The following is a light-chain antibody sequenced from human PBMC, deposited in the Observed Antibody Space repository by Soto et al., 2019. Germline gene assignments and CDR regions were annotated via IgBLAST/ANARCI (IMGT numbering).Light chain of an antibody. CDR1: NSDIGNYNI. CDR2: EVT. V-gene: IGLV2-14*02. Sequence: QSALTQPASVSGSPGQSITISCTGSNSDIGNYNIVSWYQQHPDKAPQLIIYEVTKRPSGVSNRFSGFKSGNTASLTISGLQAEDEADYYCSSYTSSSTVFGTGTKLTVL. J-gene: IGLJ1*01. CDR3: SSYTSSSTV.